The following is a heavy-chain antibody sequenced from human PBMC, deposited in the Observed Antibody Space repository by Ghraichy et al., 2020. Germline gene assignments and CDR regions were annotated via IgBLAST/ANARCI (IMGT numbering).Heavy chain of an antibody. CDR3: ARDRASYCSSTSCYTLYYYYYYMDV. J-gene: IGHJ6*03. D-gene: IGHD2-2*02. CDR2: ISSSSSTI. V-gene: IGHV3-48*01. Sequence: ESLNISCAASGFTFSSYSLNWVRQAPGKGLEWVSYISSSSSTIYYADSVKGRFTISRDNAKNSLYLQMNSLRAEDTAVYYCARDRASYCSSTSCYTLYYYYYYMDVWGKGTTVTVSS. CDR1: GFTFSSYS.